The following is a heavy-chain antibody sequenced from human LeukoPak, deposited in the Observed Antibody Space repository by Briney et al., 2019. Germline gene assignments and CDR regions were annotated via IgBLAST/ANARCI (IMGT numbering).Heavy chain of an antibody. CDR1: GGSISSGGYY. CDR2: IYHSGTT. Sequence: SQTLSLTCTVSGGSISSGGYYWHWIRQHPGKGLEWIGNIYHSGTTYYNPSLKSRVTISVDTSKNQFSLKLSSVTAADTAVYYCARHGGHCTNGVCILYGMDVWGQGTTVTVSS. V-gene: IGHV4-31*03. J-gene: IGHJ6*02. CDR3: ARHGGHCTNGVCILYGMDV. D-gene: IGHD2-8*01.